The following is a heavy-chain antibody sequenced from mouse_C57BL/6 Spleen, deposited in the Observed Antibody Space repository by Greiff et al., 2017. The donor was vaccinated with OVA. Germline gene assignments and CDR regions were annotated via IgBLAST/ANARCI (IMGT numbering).Heavy chain of an antibody. CDR1: GYTFTSYW. D-gene: IGHD2-4*01. J-gene: IGHJ3*01. Sequence: VQLQQPGAELVKPGASVKLSCKASGYTFTSYWMQWVKQRPGQGLEWIGEIDPSDSYTNYNQKFKGKATLTVDTSSSTAYMQLSSLTSEDSAVYYCARGLGAYYDLAYWGQGTLVTVSA. CDR3: ARGLGAYYDLAY. V-gene: IGHV1-50*01. CDR2: IDPSDSYT.